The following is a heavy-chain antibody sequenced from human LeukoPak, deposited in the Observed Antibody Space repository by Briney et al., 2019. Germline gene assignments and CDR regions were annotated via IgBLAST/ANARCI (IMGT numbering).Heavy chain of an antibody. V-gene: IGHV1-46*02. CDR2: INPSGGST. J-gene: IGHJ4*02. D-gene: IGHD3-3*01. CDR1: GVKFDNYA. CDR3: ARDGSGYYIGFDY. Sequence: ASVKVSCKSSGVKFDNYAISWVRQAPGQGLEWMGIINPSGGSTSYAQKFQGRVTMTRDTSTSTVYMELSSLRSEDTAVYYCARDGSGYYIGFDYWGQGTLVTVSS.